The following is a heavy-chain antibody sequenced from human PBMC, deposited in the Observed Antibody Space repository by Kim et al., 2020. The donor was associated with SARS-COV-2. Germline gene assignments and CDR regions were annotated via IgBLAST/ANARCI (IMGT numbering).Heavy chain of an antibody. CDR3: TTYGSRGEGRQWLKPYYYYGMDV. CDR2: IKSKTDGGTT. J-gene: IGHJ6*02. V-gene: IGHV3-15*01. D-gene: IGHD6-19*01. CDR1: GFTFSNAW. Sequence: GGSLRLSCAASGFTFSNAWMSWVRQAPGKGLEWVGRIKSKTDGGTTDYAAPVKGRFTISRDDSKNTLYLQMNSLKTEDTAVYYCTTYGSRGEGRQWLKPYYYYGMDVWCQGTTVTVSS.